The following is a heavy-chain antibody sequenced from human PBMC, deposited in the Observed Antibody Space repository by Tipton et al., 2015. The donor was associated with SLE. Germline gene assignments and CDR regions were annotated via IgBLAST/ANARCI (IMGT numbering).Heavy chain of an antibody. D-gene: IGHD3-10*01. Sequence: TLSLTCTVSGGSITSHYWSWIRQPPGKELEWIGYIYYSGYTNYNPSLRSRLTISVDTSKNQFSLKLSSVTAADTAMYYCARGGGGMDVWGQGTTVTVSS. CDR3: ARGGGGMDV. J-gene: IGHJ6*02. CDR2: IYYSGYT. V-gene: IGHV4-59*11. CDR1: GGSITSHY.